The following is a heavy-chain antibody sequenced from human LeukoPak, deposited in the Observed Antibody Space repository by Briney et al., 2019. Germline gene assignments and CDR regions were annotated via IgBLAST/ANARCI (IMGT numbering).Heavy chain of an antibody. Sequence: SDSLSLTCAVYGGSLSGFYGSWIRQPRGKGLEWIGEIKHSGSTNYNPSLKSRVTISVDTSKNQYSLKLSSVTAADTAVYYCARATPNYDFWSGYYTNWFDPWGQGTLVTVSS. J-gene: IGHJ5*02. CDR3: ARATPNYDFWSGYYTNWFDP. CDR1: GGSLSGFY. CDR2: IKHSGST. D-gene: IGHD3-3*01. V-gene: IGHV4-34*01.